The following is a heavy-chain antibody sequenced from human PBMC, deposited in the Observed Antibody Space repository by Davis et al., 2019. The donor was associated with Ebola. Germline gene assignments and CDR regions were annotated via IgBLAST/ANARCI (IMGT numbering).Heavy chain of an antibody. J-gene: IGHJ3*02. CDR1: GGSISSGTYY. V-gene: IGHV4-39*07. CDR2: IYYNGRT. D-gene: IGHD3/OR15-3a*01. Sequence: SETLSLTCSVSGGSISSGTYYWGWVRQPPGKGLEWIGAIYYNGRTYYNSSLEGRVTISRDSSKNQFSLKLSSVTAADTAVYYCARDGVDFWTNFYTASFDMWGQGTMVTVSS. CDR3: ARDGVDFWTNFYTASFDM.